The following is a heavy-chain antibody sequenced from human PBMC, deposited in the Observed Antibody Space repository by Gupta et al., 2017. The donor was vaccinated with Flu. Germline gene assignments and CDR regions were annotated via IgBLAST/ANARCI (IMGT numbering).Heavy chain of an antibody. J-gene: IGHJ6*03. CDR3: ARHIGAAAAYYYNYYMDV. CDR2: IWYDGSNK. V-gene: IGHV3-33*01. D-gene: IGHD6-25*01. CDR1: GFTFRHYG. Sequence: QVQLVESGGGVVQPGRSLRLSCAASGFTFRHYGMHWVRQAPGKGLEWVAVIWYDGSNKYYADSVKGRFTISRDNSKNTQYLQMNSLRAEDTAVYYCARHIGAAAAYYYNYYMDVWGKGTTVTVSS.